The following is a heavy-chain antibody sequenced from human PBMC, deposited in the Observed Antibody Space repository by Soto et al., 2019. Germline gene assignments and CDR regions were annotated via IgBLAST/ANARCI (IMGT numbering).Heavy chain of an antibody. V-gene: IGHV3-74*01. CDR2: INSDGSSI. J-gene: IGHJ4*02. D-gene: IGHD1-20*01. CDR3: AKDWYHTIDS. CDR1: GFDFSNTW. Sequence: PXVSLRLSCATSGFDFSNTWMHGVRQVPGQGLVWVSRINSDGSSIIYADSVKGRFTLSRDNAKNTVHLQMSSLRVEDTAVYYCAKDWYHTIDSWGQGIPVTVSS.